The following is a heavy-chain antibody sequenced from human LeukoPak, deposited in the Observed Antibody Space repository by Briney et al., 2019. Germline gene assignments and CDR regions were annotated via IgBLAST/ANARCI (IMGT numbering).Heavy chain of an antibody. D-gene: IGHD6-19*01. CDR3: ARAGGSVGWYGTIDS. CDR1: GGSISSGSDY. CDR2: IYTSGST. J-gene: IGHJ4*02. Sequence: SETLSLTCTVSGGSISSGSDYWSWIRQPAGEGLEWIGHIYTSGSTSYNPSLQSRVTISVDTSKHQFSLQVTSVTAADTAVYYCARAGGSVGWYGTIDSWGQGILVTVSS. V-gene: IGHV4-61*09.